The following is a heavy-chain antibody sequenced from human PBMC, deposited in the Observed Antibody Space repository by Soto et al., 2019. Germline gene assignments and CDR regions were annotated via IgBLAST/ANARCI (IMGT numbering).Heavy chain of an antibody. V-gene: IGHV1-69*13. Sequence: SVKVSCKASGGTFSIYAISWVLQAPGQGLEWMGGIIPIFGTANYAQKFQGRVTITADESTSTAYMELSSLRSEDTAVYYCARDAAVGLFDYWGQGTLVTVSS. CDR1: GGTFSIYA. J-gene: IGHJ4*02. D-gene: IGHD1-26*01. CDR2: IIPIFGTA. CDR3: ARDAAVGLFDY.